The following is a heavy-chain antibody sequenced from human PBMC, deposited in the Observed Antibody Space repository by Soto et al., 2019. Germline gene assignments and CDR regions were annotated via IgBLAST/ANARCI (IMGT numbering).Heavy chain of an antibody. CDR2: INPNSGGT. CDR1: GYTFTGYY. J-gene: IGHJ6*02. D-gene: IGHD6-13*01. V-gene: IGHV1-2*02. CDR3: ARGIAAAAARGMDV. Sequence: QVQLVQSGAEGKKPGASVKVSCKASGYTFTGYYMHWVRQAPGQGLEWMGWINPNSGGTNYAQKFQGGVTMTRDTAISTAYMELSRLRSDDTAVYYCARGIAAAAARGMDVWGQGTTVTVSS.